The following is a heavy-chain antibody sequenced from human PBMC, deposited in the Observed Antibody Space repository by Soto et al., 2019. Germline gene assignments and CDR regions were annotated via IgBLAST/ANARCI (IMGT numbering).Heavy chain of an antibody. D-gene: IGHD3-10*01. J-gene: IGHJ5*02. CDR3: ANDAISMVRGVNNGFDP. CDR2: ISGGGGVST. V-gene: IGHV3-23*01. CDR1: GFTFSSYA. Sequence: EVQLLESGGGLVQPGGSLTLSCAASGFTFSSYAMTWVRQAPGKGLEWVSGISGGGGVSTYYADSVKGRFTISRDNSMNPLYLQMNRVRAEDTAVYYCANDAISMVRGVNNGFDPWGQGTLVTVSS.